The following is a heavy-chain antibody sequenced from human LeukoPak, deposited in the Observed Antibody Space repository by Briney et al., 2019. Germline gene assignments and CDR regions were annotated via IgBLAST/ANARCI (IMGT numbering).Heavy chain of an antibody. D-gene: IGHD2-15*01. CDR3: ARGPHCSGGSCYSGNFDY. V-gene: IGHV3-48*03. CDR2: ISSSGSTI. CDR1: GFTFSSYE. Sequence: GSLRLSCAASGFTFSSYEMNWVRQAPGKGLEWVSYISSSGSTIYYANSVKGRFTISRDNAKNSLYLQMNSLRAEDTAVYYCARGPHCSGGSCYSGNFDYWGQGTLVTVSS. J-gene: IGHJ4*02.